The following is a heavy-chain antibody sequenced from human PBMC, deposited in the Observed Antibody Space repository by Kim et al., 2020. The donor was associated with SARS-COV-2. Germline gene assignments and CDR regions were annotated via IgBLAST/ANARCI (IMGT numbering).Heavy chain of an antibody. Sequence: GGSLRLSCAASGFTFSSYAMSWVRQAPGKGLEWVSALSGSGGSTYYADSVKGRFTISRDNSKNTLYLQMNSLRAEDTAVYYCAKDKDMVRGVMGYFDYWGQGTLVTVSS. D-gene: IGHD3-10*01. V-gene: IGHV3-23*01. CDR3: AKDKDMVRGVMGYFDY. CDR1: GFTFSSYA. CDR2: LSGSGGST. J-gene: IGHJ4*02.